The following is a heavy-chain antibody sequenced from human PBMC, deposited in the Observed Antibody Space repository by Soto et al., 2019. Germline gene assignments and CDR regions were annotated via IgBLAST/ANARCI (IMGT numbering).Heavy chain of an antibody. CDR2: ISGSGGST. CDR3: AKGGRWLQLIDY. J-gene: IGHJ4*02. V-gene: IGHV3-23*01. Sequence: GGSLRLSCAASGFTFSSYAMSWVRQAPGKGLEWVSAISGSGGSTYYADSVKGRFTIPRDNSKNTLYLQMNSLRAEDTAVYYCAKGGRWLQLIDYWGQGTLVTVSS. D-gene: IGHD5-12*01. CDR1: GFTFSSYA.